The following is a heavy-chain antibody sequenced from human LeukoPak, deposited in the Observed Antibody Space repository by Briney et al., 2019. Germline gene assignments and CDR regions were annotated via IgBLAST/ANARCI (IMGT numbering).Heavy chain of an antibody. CDR2: IYYSGST. CDR1: GGSISSYY. J-gene: IGHJ6*03. Sequence: PLETLSLTCTVSGGSISSYYWSWIRQPPGKGLEWIGYIYYSGSTNYNPSLKSRVTISVDTSKNQFSLKLSSVTAADTAVYYCARQGIAAHYYYYYYMDVWGKGTTVTVSS. V-gene: IGHV4-59*01. CDR3: ARQGIAAHYYYYYYMDV. D-gene: IGHD6-13*01.